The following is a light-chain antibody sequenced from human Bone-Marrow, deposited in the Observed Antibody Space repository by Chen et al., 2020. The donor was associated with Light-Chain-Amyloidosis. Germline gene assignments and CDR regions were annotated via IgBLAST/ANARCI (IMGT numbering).Light chain of an antibody. CDR2: DDS. CDR3: QVWDRSSDRPV. J-gene: IGLJ3*02. Sequence: SYVLTQPSSVSVAPGPTATLACGGNNIGSTSVHWYQQTPGQAPLLVVYDDSDRPSGTPHRLSGSNSGNTANLTISRVEAGDEADYYCQVWDRSSDRPVFGGGTKLTVL. CDR1: NIGSTS. V-gene: IGLV3-21*02.